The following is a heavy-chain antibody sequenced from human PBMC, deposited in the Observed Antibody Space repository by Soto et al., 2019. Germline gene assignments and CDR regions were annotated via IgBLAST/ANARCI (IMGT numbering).Heavy chain of an antibody. Sequence: GGSLRLSCTASGFIFSSYTINWVRQAPGKGLEWVSSISGSGSYIYIADSMRGRITISRDNAQNSVHLQMNSLRVEDTAVYYCARAGLEPANAFDVWGQGTKVTVSS. D-gene: IGHD2-2*01. CDR3: ARAGLEPANAFDV. CDR1: GFIFSSYT. CDR2: ISGSGSYI. J-gene: IGHJ3*01. V-gene: IGHV3-21*06.